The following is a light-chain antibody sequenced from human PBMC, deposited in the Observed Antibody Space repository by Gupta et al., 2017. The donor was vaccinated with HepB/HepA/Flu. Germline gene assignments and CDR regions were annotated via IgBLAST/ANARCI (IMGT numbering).Light chain of an antibody. CDR1: SSDVGGYKY. Sequence: QSALTQPPSASGSPGQSVTISCTGTSSDVGGYKYVSWYQQHPGRAPKLMIYEVSKRPSGVPDRFSGSKSGNTASLTVSGLQPEDEADYYCSSYAGNNNGVFGGGTKLTVL. V-gene: IGLV2-8*01. CDR2: EVS. CDR3: SSYAGNNNGV. J-gene: IGLJ3*02.